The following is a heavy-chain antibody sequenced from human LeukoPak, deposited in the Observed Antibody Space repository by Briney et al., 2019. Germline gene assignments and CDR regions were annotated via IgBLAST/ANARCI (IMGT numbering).Heavy chain of an antibody. J-gene: IGHJ6*02. CDR1: GGSISSYY. V-gene: IGHV4-59*06. Sequence: PSETLSLTCTVSGGSISSYYWSWIRQHPGQGLEWIWYIYYSGSTYYNPSLKSRVTISVDTSKNQFSLKLSSVTAADTAVYYCARDGDYYDSSGYFGMDVWGQGTTVTVSS. CDR3: ARDGDYYDSSGYFGMDV. D-gene: IGHD3-22*01. CDR2: IYYSGST.